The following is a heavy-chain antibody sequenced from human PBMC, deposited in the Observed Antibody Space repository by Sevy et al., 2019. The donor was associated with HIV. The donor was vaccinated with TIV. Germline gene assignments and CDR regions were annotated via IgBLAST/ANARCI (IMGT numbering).Heavy chain of an antibody. CDR1: GYTFTTYH. CDR3: WRPLGWQHSRWYFEY. CDR2: INTTGGT. V-gene: IGHV1-46*01. D-gene: IGHD2-15*01. J-gene: IGHJ4*02. Sequence: ASVKVSCKASGYTFTTYHIHWVRQAPGQGLEWMGIINTTGGTTNAQKFQGRVTMTSDTSTSTAYMELSSLTFEDTAVFYCWRPLGWQHSRWYFEYWGQGTLVTVSS.